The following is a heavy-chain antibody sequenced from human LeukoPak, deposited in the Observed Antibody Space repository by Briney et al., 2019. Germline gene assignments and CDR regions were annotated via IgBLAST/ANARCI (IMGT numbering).Heavy chain of an antibody. J-gene: IGHJ4*02. CDR3: AKISGTWSGYYSFDY. CDR2: IRYDGSNK. CDR1: GFTFSSYG. Sequence: GGSLRLSCAASGFTFSSYGMHWVRQALGKGLEWVAFIRYDGSNKYYADSVKGRFTISRDNSKNTLYLQMNSLRAEDTAVYYCAKISGTWSGYYSFDYWGQGTLVTVSS. V-gene: IGHV3-30*02. D-gene: IGHD3-3*01.